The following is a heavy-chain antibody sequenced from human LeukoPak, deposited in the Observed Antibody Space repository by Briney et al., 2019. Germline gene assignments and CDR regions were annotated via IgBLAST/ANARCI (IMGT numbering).Heavy chain of an antibody. J-gene: IGHJ6*02. V-gene: IGHV3-30*18. CDR2: ISYDGSNK. CDR1: GFTFSSYG. CDR3: AKDYPGTTSTSQYYYYGMYV. Sequence: GGSLRHSCAASGFTFSSYGMHWVRQAPGKGLEWVAVISYDGSNKYYADSVKGRFTISRDNSKNTLYLQMNSLRAEDTPVYYCAKDYPGTTSTSQYYYYGMYVWGQGTTVTVSS. D-gene: IGHD1-1*01.